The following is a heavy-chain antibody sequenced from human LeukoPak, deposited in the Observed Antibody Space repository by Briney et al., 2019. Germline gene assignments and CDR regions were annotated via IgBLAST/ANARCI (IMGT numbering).Heavy chain of an antibody. J-gene: IGHJ6*03. CDR3: AGGGYYYGSGRLSYYYYYMDV. V-gene: IGHV4-31*01. CDR2: IYYSGSP. Sequence: PSDTLSLTCTVSGGSISSGGYYWSWIRQPPGKGLEWIWYIYYSGSPYYNPSLQSHVTISVDTSKNQFSLELSSMTAADTAVYYGAGGGYYYGSGRLSYYYYYMDVWGKGTTVTVSS. CDR1: GGSISSGGYY. D-gene: IGHD3-10*01.